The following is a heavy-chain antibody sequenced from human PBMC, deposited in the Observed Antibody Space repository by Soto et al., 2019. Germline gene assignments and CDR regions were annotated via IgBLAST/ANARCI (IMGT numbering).Heavy chain of an antibody. Sequence: ASVKVSCKASGYTFTGHYIHWVRQAPEQGPEWMGEIGPESGATRYAQKFQGRVTMTRDMSIATVYMELNNLSPDDTAVYYCGRGRSGQIVVFYWGQGTPVTVSS. J-gene: IGHJ4*02. D-gene: IGHD5-12*01. CDR3: GRGRSGQIVVFY. V-gene: IGHV1-2*02. CDR2: IGPESGAT. CDR1: GYTFTGHY.